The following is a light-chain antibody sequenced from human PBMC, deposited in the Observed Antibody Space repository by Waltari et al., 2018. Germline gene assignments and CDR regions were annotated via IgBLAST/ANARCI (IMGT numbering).Light chain of an antibody. V-gene: IGLV3-10*01. CDR2: EDS. Sequence: SYELTQPHSVSVSPGQTATITCSGDALPKKYAYWYQQKSGQAPVLVIYEDSQRPSGIPGRCSGSSSETMATLTISGAQVEDGSDYYCYSTDSSGMGVFGGGTKLTVL. CDR3: YSTDSSGMGV. CDR1: ALPKKY. J-gene: IGLJ3*02.